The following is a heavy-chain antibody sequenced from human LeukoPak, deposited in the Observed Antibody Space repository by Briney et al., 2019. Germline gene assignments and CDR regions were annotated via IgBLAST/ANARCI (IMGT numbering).Heavy chain of an antibody. Sequence: SETLSLTCGVSGGSISSTNWWSWVRQPPGQGLEWIGEISLSGRTNHNPSLKSRVTMSLDESKNQVSLNLASVTAADTAVYYCSRESGAFSPFGHWGQGTLVTVTS. CDR3: SRESGAFSPFGH. CDR1: GGSISSTNW. D-gene: IGHD1-26*01. CDR2: ISLSGRT. V-gene: IGHV4-4*02. J-gene: IGHJ4*02.